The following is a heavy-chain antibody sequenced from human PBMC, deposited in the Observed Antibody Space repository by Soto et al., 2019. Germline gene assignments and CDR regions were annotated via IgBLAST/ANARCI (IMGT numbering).Heavy chain of an antibody. V-gene: IGHV2-26*01. CDR2: IFSNDEK. CDR1: GFSLSNARMG. J-gene: IGHJ5*02. D-gene: IGHD2-8*01. CDR3: ARIWNDIPHNWFDP. Sequence: GSGPTLVNPTETLTLTCTVSGFSLSNARMGVSWIRQPPGKALEWLAHIFSNDEKSYSTSLKSRLTISKDTSKSQVVLTMTNMDPVDTATYYCARIWNDIPHNWFDPWGQGTLVTVS.